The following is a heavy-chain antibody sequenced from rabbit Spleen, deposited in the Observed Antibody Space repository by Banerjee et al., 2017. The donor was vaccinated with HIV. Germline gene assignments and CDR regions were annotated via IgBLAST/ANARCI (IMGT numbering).Heavy chain of an antibody. D-gene: IGHD1-1*01. V-gene: IGHV1S7*01. CDR2: IDPIFGST. J-gene: IGHJ6*01. Sequence: QLKEFGGGLVQPGGSLKLSCKASGFDFSSYYMSWVRQAPGKGLEWIGYIDPIFGSTYYASWVNGRFTISTHNAQNTLYLQLNSLTAADTATYFCARDPAYASSNDVYIPYLWGPGTLVTVS. CDR3: ARDPAYASSNDVYIPYL. CDR1: GFDFSSYY.